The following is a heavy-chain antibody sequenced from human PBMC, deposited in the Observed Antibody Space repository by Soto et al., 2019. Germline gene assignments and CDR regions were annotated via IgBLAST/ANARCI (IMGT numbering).Heavy chain of an antibody. D-gene: IGHD2-21*02. CDR1: GFTFTDYY. CDR3: ARVLVFYGGFDP. V-gene: IGHV3-11*01. J-gene: IGHJ5*02. CDR2: ISSSGSTI. Sequence: VGSLRLSCAASGFTFTDYYMSWIRQAPGKGLEWASYISSSGSTIYYADSVKGRFTISRDNAKNSLYLQMNSLRAEDTAVYYCARVLVFYGGFDPWGQGTLVTVSS.